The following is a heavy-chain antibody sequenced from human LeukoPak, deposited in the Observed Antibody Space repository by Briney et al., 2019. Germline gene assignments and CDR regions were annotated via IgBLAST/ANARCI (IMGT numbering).Heavy chain of an antibody. D-gene: IGHD2-2*01. J-gene: IGHJ6*02. CDR3: ARDGVVPAADKYYGMDV. CDR1: GFIFNNYG. Sequence: GGSLRLSCAASGFIFNNYGMSWVRQAPGKGLEWVSSISGSGPSTAYADSVKGRFTISRDNSKNTLYLQMNSLRAEDTAVYYCARDGVVPAADKYYGMDVWGQGITVTVSS. CDR2: ISGSGPST. V-gene: IGHV3-23*01.